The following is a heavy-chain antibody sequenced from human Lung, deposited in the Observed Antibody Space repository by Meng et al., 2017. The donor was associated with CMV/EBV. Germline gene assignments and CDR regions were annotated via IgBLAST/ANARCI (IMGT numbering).Heavy chain of an antibody. V-gene: IGHV7-4-1*02. J-gene: IGHJ5*02. CDR2: ISTNTGTP. CDR1: GYTFSTYT. Sequence: VQLVKSGSEVKKPGASVKVSGKASGYTFSTYTINWVRQAHGRGLEWMGWISTNTGTPTYTQGFTGRFVFSLDTSVSTAYLQISSLKAEDTAVYYCARGGNFDPWGQGTLVTVSS. CDR3: ARGGNFDP. D-gene: IGHD2/OR15-2a*01.